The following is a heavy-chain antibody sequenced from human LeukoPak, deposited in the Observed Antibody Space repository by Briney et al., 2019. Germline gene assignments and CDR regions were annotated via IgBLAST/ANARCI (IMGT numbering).Heavy chain of an antibody. CDR2: INPNSGGT. D-gene: IGHD2-8*01. Sequence: ASVKVSXKASGYTFTGYYMHWVRQAPGQGLEWMGRINPNSGGTNYAQKFQGRVTMTRDTSISTAYMELSRLRSDDTAVYYCARDKRVYATWFDPWGQGTLVTVSS. CDR3: ARDKRVYATWFDP. J-gene: IGHJ5*02. V-gene: IGHV1-2*06. CDR1: GYTFTGYY.